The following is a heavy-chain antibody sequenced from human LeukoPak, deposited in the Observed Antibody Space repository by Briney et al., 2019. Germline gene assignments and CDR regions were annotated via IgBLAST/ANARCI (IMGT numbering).Heavy chain of an antibody. J-gene: IGHJ4*02. Sequence: SETLSLTCTVSGGSISRYYWSWIRQPPGKGLEWVGYIYYSGSTNYNPSLKSRVTISVDTSKNQFSLKLSSVTAADTAVYYCARSVVPAAHFDYWGQGTLVTVSS. D-gene: IGHD2-2*01. CDR2: IYYSGST. V-gene: IGHV4-59*01. CDR1: GGSISRYY. CDR3: ARSVVPAAHFDY.